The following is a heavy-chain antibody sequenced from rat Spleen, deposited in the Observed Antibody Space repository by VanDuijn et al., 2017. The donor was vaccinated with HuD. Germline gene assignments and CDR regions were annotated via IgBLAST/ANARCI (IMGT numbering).Heavy chain of an antibody. CDR3: ARAGSAAISLGNWFAY. CDR2: IWGDGST. V-gene: IGHV2-13*01. D-gene: IGHD1-2*01. CDR1: GFSLSNYG. Sequence: QVQLKESGPGLVKPSLTLSLTCTVSGFSLSNYGVFWVRQPPGKGLEWMGGIWGDGSTNYNSGLKSRLSISRDTSKNQVFLKMNSLQTDDTATYYCARAGSAAISLGNWFAYWGQGTLVTVSS. J-gene: IGHJ3*01.